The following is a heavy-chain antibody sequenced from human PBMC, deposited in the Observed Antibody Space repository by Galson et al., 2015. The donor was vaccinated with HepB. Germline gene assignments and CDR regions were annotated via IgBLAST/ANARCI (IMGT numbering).Heavy chain of an antibody. CDR3: ARPGSYNSSWYGGVDAFDI. D-gene: IGHD6-13*01. CDR2: ISSSSSYI. V-gene: IGHV3-21*01. J-gene: IGHJ3*02. Sequence: SLRLSCAASGFTFSSYSMNWVRQAPGKGLEWVSSISSSSSYIYYADSVKGRFTISRDNAKNSLYLQMNSLRAEDTAVYYRARPGSYNSSWYGGVDAFDIWGQGTMVTASS. CDR1: GFTFSSYS.